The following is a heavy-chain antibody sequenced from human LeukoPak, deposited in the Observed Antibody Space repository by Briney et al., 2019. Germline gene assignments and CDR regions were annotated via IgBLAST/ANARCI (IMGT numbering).Heavy chain of an antibody. Sequence: AGGSLRLSCAASGFTFSSYSMNWVRQAPGKGLEWVSSISSSSDYIYYADSVKGLFTISRDNANNSLYLQMNSLRAEDTAVYYCARDHDYGDYYDYGGQGTLVTVSS. CDR3: ARDHDYGDYYDY. V-gene: IGHV3-21*01. D-gene: IGHD4-17*01. CDR2: ISSSSDYI. J-gene: IGHJ4*02. CDR1: GFTFSSYS.